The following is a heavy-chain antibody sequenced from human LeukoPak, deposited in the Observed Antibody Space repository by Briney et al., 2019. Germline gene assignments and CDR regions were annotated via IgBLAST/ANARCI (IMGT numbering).Heavy chain of an antibody. CDR1: GYTFTSYA. CDR2: INAGNGNT. Sequence: ASVKVSCKASGYTFTSYAMHWVRQAPGQRLEWMGWINAGNGNTKYSQKFQGRVTITRDTSASTAYMELSSLRSEDTAVYYCARGYCSSTSCPPLYGMDVWAKGPRSPSPQ. J-gene: IGHJ6*04. CDR3: ARGYCSSTSCPPLYGMDV. V-gene: IGHV1-3*01. D-gene: IGHD2-2*01.